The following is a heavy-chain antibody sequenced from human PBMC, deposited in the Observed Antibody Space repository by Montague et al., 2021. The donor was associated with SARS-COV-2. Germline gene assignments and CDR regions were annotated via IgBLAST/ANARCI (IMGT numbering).Heavy chain of an antibody. V-gene: IGHV4-61*01. D-gene: IGHD3-10*01. J-gene: IGHJ6*02. CDR1: GGSVSSATYY. Sequence: SETLSLTCTVSGGSVSSATYYWSWIRQPPGKQLDWIRYNNYSGSTSSNLSLKSRVTISVDMSKYQFSLKLNSVTAADTAVYYCSSSGGYYYYYQGVDVWGQGTTVTVSS. CDR2: NNYSGST. CDR3: SSSGGYYYYYQGVDV.